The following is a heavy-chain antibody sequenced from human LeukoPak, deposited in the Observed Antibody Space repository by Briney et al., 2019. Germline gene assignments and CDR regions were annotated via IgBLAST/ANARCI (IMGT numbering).Heavy chain of an antibody. CDR1: GGTFSSYA. CDR2: IIPIFGTA. CDR3: ASSYTTPQYYYYYYMDV. J-gene: IGHJ6*03. V-gene: IGHV1-69*05. Sequence: ASVKVSCKASGGTFSSYAISWVRQAPGQGLEWMGGIIPIFGTANYAQKFQGRVTITTDESTSTAYMELSSLRSEDTAVYYCASSYTTPQYYYYYYMDVWGKGTTVTVS. D-gene: IGHD3-16*02.